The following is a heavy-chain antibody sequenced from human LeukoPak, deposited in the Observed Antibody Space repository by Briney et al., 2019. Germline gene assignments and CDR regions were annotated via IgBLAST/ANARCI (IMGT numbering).Heavy chain of an antibody. D-gene: IGHD3-22*01. CDR3: AREGLSSGEEDYYYMDV. V-gene: IGHV4-34*01. CDR2: INHSGST. Sequence: PSETLSLTCAVYGGSSSGYYWSWIRQPPGKGLEWIGEINHSGSTNYNPSLKSRVTISVDTSKNQFSLKLSSVTAADTAVYYCAREGLSSGEEDYYYMDVWGKGTTVTVSS. J-gene: IGHJ6*03. CDR1: GGSSSGYY.